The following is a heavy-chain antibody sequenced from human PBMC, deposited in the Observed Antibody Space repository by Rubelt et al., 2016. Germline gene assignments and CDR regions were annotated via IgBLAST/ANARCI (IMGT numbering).Heavy chain of an antibody. CDR2: INSDGSST. CDR3: ARVRDLQLWSHYYYYGMDV. D-gene: IGHD5-18*01. CDR1: GFTFSSYW. Sequence: EVQLVESGGGLVQPGGSLRLSCAASGFTFSSYWMHWVRQAPGKGLVWVSRINSDGSSTSYADSVKGRFAISRDNAKNTLYLQMNSLRAEDTAVYYCARVRDLQLWSHYYYYGMDVWGQGTTVTVSS. V-gene: IGHV3-74*01. J-gene: IGHJ6*02.